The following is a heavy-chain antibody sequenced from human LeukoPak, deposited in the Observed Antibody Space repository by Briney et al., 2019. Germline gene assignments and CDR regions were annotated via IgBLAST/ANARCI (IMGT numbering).Heavy chain of an antibody. CDR2: IYTSGST. J-gene: IGHJ3*02. V-gene: IGHV4-61*02. CDR3: ASAYGVVNGQEDAFDI. CDR1: GGSISSGSYY. Sequence: PSETLSLTCTVSGGSISSGSYYWSWIRQPAGKGLEWIGRIYTSGSTNYNPSLKSRVTISVDTSKNQFSLKLSSVTAADTAVYYCASAYGVVNGQEDAFDIWGQGTMVTVSS. D-gene: IGHD2-15*01.